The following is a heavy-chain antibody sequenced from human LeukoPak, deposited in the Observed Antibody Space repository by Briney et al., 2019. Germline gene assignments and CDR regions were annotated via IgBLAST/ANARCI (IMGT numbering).Heavy chain of an antibody. D-gene: IGHD6-19*01. CDR2: IYYSGST. CDR3: ARANLPGIAVAGSIEFDP. Sequence: RPSETLSLTCTVSGGSISSYYWSWIRQPPGKGLEWNGYIYYSGSTNYNPSLKSRVTISVDTSKNQFSLKLSSVTAADTAVYYCARANLPGIAVAGSIEFDPWGQGTLVTVSS. V-gene: IGHV4-59*01. J-gene: IGHJ5*02. CDR1: GGSISSYY.